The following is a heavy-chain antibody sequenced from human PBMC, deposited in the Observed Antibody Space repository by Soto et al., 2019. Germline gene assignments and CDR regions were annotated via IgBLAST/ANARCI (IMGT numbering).Heavy chain of an antibody. CDR1: GGTFSSYA. CDR3: ARSHGSSTSLEIYYYYYYGMDV. CDR2: IIPIPGTA. D-gene: IGHD2-2*01. Sequence: QVQLVQSGAEVKKPGSSVKVSCKASGGTFSSYAISWVRQAPGQGLEWMGGIIPIPGTANYAQKFQGSVTITADESTSTAYMELSSLRSEDTAVYYCARSHGSSTSLEIYYYYYYGMDVWGQGTTVTVSS. J-gene: IGHJ6*02. V-gene: IGHV1-69*01.